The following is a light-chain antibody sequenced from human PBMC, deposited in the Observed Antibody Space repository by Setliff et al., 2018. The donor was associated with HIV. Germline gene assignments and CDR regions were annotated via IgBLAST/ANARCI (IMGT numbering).Light chain of an antibody. J-gene: IGLJ1*01. CDR3: CSYAGSRIFYV. CDR2: EVS. CDR1: SSDVGSYNL. Sequence: LTQPASVSGSPGQSITISCTGTSSDVGSYNLVSWYQQHPGKAPKLMIYEVSKRPSGVSNRFSGSKSGNTASLTISGLQAEDEADYYCCSYAGSRIFYVFGTGTKVTVL. V-gene: IGLV2-23*02.